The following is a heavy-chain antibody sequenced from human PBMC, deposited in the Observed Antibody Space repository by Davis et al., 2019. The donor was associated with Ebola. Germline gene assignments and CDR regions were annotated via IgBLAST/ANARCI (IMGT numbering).Heavy chain of an antibody. Sequence: GESLKISCAASGFTFSSYAMHWVRQAPGKGLEWVAVISYDGSNKYYADSVKGRFTISRDNSKNTLYLQMNSLRAEDTAVYYCARESVYYDFWSGYYHGYYGMDVWGQGTTVTVSS. CDR2: ISYDGSNK. J-gene: IGHJ6*02. CDR1: GFTFSSYA. CDR3: ARESVYYDFWSGYYHGYYGMDV. V-gene: IGHV3-30-3*01. D-gene: IGHD3-3*01.